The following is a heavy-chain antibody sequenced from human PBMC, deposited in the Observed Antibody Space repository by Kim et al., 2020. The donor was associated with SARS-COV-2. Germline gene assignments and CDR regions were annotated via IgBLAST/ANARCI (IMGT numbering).Heavy chain of an antibody. D-gene: IGHD5-18*01. V-gene: IGHV1-3*01. CDR3: ARGETAMVTFPPIRDLYGMDV. Sequence: ASVKVSCKASGYTFTSYAMHWVRQAPGQRLEWMGWINAGNGNTKYSQKFQGRVTITRDTSASTAYMELSSLRSEDTAVYYCARGETAMVTFPPIRDLYGMDVWGQGTTVTVSS. CDR2: INAGNGNT. CDR1: GYTFTSYA. J-gene: IGHJ6*02.